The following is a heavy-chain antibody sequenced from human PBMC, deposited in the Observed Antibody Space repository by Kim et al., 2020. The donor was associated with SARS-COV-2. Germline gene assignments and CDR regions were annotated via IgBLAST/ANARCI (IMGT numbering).Heavy chain of an antibody. D-gene: IGHD6-13*01. CDR2: ININNENT. CDR1: TYTFFSNG. V-gene: IGHV1-18*01. Sequence: ASVKVSCKVSTYTFFSNGVSWVRLAPGQGLEWMGWININNENTNYAQKFQGRVTMTTDTSSSTVYMELRSLRSDDTAVYYCVRDPSGNRGSWYLGHRYIMDVWGQGTTVTVSS. J-gene: IGHJ6*02. CDR3: VRDPSGNRGSWYLGHRYIMDV.